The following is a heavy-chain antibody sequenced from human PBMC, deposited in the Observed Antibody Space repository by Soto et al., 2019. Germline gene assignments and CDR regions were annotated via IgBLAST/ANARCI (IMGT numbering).Heavy chain of an antibody. J-gene: IGHJ3*02. D-gene: IGHD5-12*01. V-gene: IGHV3-53*04. CDR3: ARGYSGYDYGFGAFDI. Sequence: EVQLVESGGGLVQPGGSMRLSCAASGFTVSSNYMSWVRQAPGKGLEWVSVIYSGGSTYYADSVKGRFTISRHNSKNTLYLQMNSLRAEDTAVYYCARGYSGYDYGFGAFDIWGQGTMVTVSS. CDR2: IYSGGST. CDR1: GFTVSSNY.